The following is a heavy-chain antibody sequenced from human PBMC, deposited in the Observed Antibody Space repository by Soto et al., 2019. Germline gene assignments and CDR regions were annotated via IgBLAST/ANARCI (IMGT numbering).Heavy chain of an antibody. Sequence: GGSLRLSCTASGFTFGDYAMSWFRQAPGKGLEWVGFIRSKAYGGTTEYAASVKGRFTISRDDSKSIAYLQMNSLKTEDTAVYYCTRGSSGSYLGYFDYWGQGTLVTVSS. CDR3: TRGSSGSYLGYFDY. CDR1: GFTFGDYA. J-gene: IGHJ4*02. CDR2: IRSKAYGGTT. D-gene: IGHD1-26*01. V-gene: IGHV3-49*03.